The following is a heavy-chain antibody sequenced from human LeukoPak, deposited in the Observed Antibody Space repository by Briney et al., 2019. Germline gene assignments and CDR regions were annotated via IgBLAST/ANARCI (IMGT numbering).Heavy chain of an antibody. Sequence: GGSLRLSCAASGFTFSSYAMSWVRQAPGKGLEWVSAISGSGGSTYYADSVKGRFTISRDNSKNTLYLQVNSLRAEDTAVYYCARVRYCSSTNCYPPVYYYYYMDVWGKGTTVTVSS. CDR2: ISGSGGST. J-gene: IGHJ6*03. D-gene: IGHD2-2*01. V-gene: IGHV3-23*01. CDR3: ARVRYCSSTNCYPPVYYYYYMDV. CDR1: GFTFSSYA.